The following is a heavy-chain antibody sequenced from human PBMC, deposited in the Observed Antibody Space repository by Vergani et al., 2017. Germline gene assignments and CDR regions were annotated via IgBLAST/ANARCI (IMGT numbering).Heavy chain of an antibody. V-gene: IGHV4-31*03. D-gene: IGHD7-27*01. Sequence: QVQLQESGPGLVKPSQTLSLTCTVSGGSISSGGYYWSWIRQHPGKGLEWIGYIYYSGSTYYNPSLKSRVTISVDTSKNQFSLKLSSVTAADTAVYYCARYSNWGWYYYYYMDVWGKGTTVTVSS. J-gene: IGHJ6*03. CDR1: GGSISSGGYY. CDR3: ARYSNWGWYYYYYMDV. CDR2: IYYSGST.